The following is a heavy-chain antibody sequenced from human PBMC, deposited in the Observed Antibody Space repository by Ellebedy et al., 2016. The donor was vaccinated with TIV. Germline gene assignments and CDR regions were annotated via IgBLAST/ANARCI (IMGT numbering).Heavy chain of an antibody. CDR2: IDLSDSDT. CDR3: AKLGHRATPDDS. CDR1: AYSFINYW. J-gene: IGHJ4*02. Sequence: GESLKISSQGSAYSFINYWIVWVRQMPGRGLEWMGIIDLSDSDTRYSPSFQGQVTISADRSVTTAYLHFNSLKPSDTAVYYCAKLGHRATPDDSWGQGTLVTVSS. D-gene: IGHD1-14*01. V-gene: IGHV5-51*01.